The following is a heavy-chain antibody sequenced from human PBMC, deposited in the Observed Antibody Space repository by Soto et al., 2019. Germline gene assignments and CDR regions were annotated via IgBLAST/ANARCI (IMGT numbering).Heavy chain of an antibody. D-gene: IGHD1-26*01. J-gene: IGHJ4*02. V-gene: IGHV1-8*01. CDR1: GYTSTSYD. CDR2: MNPNSGNT. CDR3: ARSTGAIVPFDC. Sequence: ASVKVSCKASGYTSTSYDINWVRQATGQGLEWMGWMNPNSGNTGYAQKFQGRVTMTRNTSISTAYMELSSLRSEDTAVYYCARSTGAIVPFDCWGQGTLVTVSS.